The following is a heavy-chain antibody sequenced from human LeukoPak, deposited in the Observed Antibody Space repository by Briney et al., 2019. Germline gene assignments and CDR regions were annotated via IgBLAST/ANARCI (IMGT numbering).Heavy chain of an antibody. J-gene: IGHJ5*02. CDR3: ARDSRTYCSGGTCYAKWFDH. D-gene: IGHD2-15*01. CDR1: GGSISSYY. Sequence: SETLSLTCTVSGGSISSYYWSWIRQPPGKGLEWIGYIYYSGSTNYNPSLKSRVIISVDTSKDQFSLKLSSVTAADTAVYYCARDSRTYCSGGTCYAKWFDHWGQGILVTVSS. CDR2: IYYSGST. V-gene: IGHV4-59*01.